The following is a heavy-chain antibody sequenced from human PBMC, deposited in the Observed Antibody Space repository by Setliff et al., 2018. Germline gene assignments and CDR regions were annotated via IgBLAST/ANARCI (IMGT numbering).Heavy chain of an antibody. CDR2: IYYSGST. CDR3: AREVRGVIIRTDYLDY. V-gene: IGHV4-39*07. CDR1: GGSISSSSYY. J-gene: IGHJ4*02. Sequence: SETLSLTCTVSGGSISSSSYYWGWIRQPPGKGLEWIGSIYYSGSTYYNPSLKSRVTISVDTSKNQFSLKLSSVTAADTAVYYCAREVRGVIIRTDYLDYWGQGTLVTVSS. D-gene: IGHD3-10*01.